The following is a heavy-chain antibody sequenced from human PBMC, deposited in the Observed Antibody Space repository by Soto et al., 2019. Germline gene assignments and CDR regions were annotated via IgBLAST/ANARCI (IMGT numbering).Heavy chain of an antibody. D-gene: IGHD1-26*01. V-gene: IGHV1-18*01. CDR3: ARDIMGGSYWPRFDY. CDR1: GYTFTDYG. J-gene: IGHJ4*01. Sequence: QVQLVQSGAEVKKPGASVRVSCKASGYTFTDYGISWVRQAPGQGLEWMAWISTYNGDTNYAQKFQGRITLTTDTSTTTAYMELGSLRSDDTAVYYCARDIMGGSYWPRFDYWGQGTLVTVSS. CDR2: ISTYNGDT.